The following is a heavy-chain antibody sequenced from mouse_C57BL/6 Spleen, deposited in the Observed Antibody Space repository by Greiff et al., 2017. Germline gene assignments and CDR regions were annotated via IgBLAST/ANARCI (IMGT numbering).Heavy chain of an antibody. Sequence: LQLQQSGAELVTPGASVKLSCTASGFNIKDYYMHWVKQRTEQGLEWIGRLDPEDGETKYAPQFQGKATITADTSDNTAYLQLSRLTSEDTAVYYCARYYGSSYLHFDVWGTGTTVTVSS. J-gene: IGHJ1*03. CDR1: GFNIKDYY. CDR2: LDPEDGET. V-gene: IGHV14-2*01. CDR3: ARYYGSSYLHFDV. D-gene: IGHD1-1*01.